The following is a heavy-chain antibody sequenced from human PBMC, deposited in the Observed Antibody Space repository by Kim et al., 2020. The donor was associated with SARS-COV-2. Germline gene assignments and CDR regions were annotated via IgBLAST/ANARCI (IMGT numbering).Heavy chain of an antibody. CDR1: GGSFSGYY. Sequence: SETLSLTCAVYGGSFSGYYWSWIRQPPGKGLEWIGEINHSGSTNYNPSLKSRVTILVDTSKNQFSLKLSSVTAAGTAVYYCARGEKIVGATYFGYWGQGTLVTVAS. CDR3: ARGEKIVGATYFGY. D-gene: IGHD1-26*01. V-gene: IGHV4-34*01. CDR2: INHSGST. J-gene: IGHJ4*02.